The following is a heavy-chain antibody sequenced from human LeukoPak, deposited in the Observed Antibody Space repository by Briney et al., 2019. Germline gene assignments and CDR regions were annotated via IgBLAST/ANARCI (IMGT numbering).Heavy chain of an antibody. J-gene: IGHJ4*02. Sequence: SETLSLTCTVSGGSISSSSYSWGWIRQPPGKGLEWIGEINHSGNTNYNPSLKSRVTFSVDTSKNQLSLKLSSVTAADTAVYCCASVEMATTYFDYWGQGTQVTVSS. CDR2: INHSGNT. CDR1: GGSISSSSYS. V-gene: IGHV4-39*07. CDR3: ASVEMATTYFDY. D-gene: IGHD5-24*01.